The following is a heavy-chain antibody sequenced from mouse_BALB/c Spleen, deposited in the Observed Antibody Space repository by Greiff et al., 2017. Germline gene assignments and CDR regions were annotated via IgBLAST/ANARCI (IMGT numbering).Heavy chain of an antibody. Sequence: EVMLVESGGGLVKPGGSLKLSCAASGFTFSDYYMYWVRQTPEKRLEWVATISDGGSYTYYPDSLKGRFTISRDNAKNNLYLQMSRLKTEDTAMYYCARARAPYYGNDYAMDYWGQGTSVTVSS. D-gene: IGHD2-1*01. CDR1: GFTFSDYY. CDR3: ARARAPYYGNDYAMDY. V-gene: IGHV5-4*02. J-gene: IGHJ4*01. CDR2: ISDGGSYT.